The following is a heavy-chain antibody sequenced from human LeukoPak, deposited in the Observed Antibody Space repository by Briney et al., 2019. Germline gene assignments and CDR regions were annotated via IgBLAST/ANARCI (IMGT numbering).Heavy chain of an antibody. J-gene: IGHJ4*02. D-gene: IGHD2-21*02. CDR2: IRDSGTT. Sequence: GGSLRLSCAASGFTFSTYPMNWVRQAPGKGLEWISYIRDSGTTDYADSVKGRFTISRDNAKNSLYLQLSSLRAEDTAVYYCARDHDFAFDNWGQGTLVTVSS. CDR3: ARDHDFAFDN. CDR1: GFTFSTYP. V-gene: IGHV3-69-1*01.